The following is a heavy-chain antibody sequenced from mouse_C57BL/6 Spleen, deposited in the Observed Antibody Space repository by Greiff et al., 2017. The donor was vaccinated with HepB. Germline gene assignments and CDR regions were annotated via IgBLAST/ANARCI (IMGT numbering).Heavy chain of an antibody. Sequence: EVQLVESGGGLVKPGGSLKLSCAASGFTFSSYAMSWVRQTPEKRLEWVATISDGGSYTYYPDNVKGRFTISRDNAKNNLYLQMSHLKSEDTAMYYCARDCYDGYFDYWGQGTTLTVSS. J-gene: IGHJ2*01. V-gene: IGHV5-4*01. CDR3: ARDCYDGYFDY. CDR1: GFTFSSYA. CDR2: ISDGGSYT. D-gene: IGHD2-3*01.